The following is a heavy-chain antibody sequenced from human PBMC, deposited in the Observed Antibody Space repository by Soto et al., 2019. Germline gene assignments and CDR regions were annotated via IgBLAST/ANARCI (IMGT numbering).Heavy chain of an antibody. CDR1: GFSLSTSGVG. D-gene: IGHD2-15*01. V-gene: IGHV2-5*02. CDR3: AHKDSVDSCLDY. Sequence: QITLKESGPTLVKPTQTLTLTCTFSGFSLSTSGVGVGWIRQPPGKALEWLAVIYWDDSKHYSPSLNSRLTITKDTSKNQVVLTMTNTDPVDTATYYCAHKDSVDSCLDYWGQGTLVTVSS. J-gene: IGHJ4*02. CDR2: IYWDDSK.